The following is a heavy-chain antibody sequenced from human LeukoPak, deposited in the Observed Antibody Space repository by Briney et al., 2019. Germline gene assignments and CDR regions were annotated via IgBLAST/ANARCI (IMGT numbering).Heavy chain of an antibody. CDR1: GGSISGYY. CDR3: ARQPAYKYSSSYYYYGMDV. CDR2: IYYSGST. V-gene: IGHV4-59*08. Sequence: SETLSLTCTVSGGSISGYYWSWIRQPPGKGLEWIGYIYYSGSTNYNPSLKSRVTISVDTSKNQFSLKLSSVTAADTAVYYCARQPAYKYSSSYYYYGMDVRGQGTPVTLSS. J-gene: IGHJ6*02. D-gene: IGHD6-6*01.